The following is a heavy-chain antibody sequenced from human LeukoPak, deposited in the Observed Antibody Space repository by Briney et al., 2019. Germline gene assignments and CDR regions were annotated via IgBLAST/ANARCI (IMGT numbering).Heavy chain of an antibody. CDR3: ARVDTAMGSSWYGMDV. V-gene: IGHV3-48*04. Sequence: GGSLRLSCAASGFTFSSYSMTWVRQTPGKGLQWVSYISSGSSTVYYADSVRGRFTISRDNAENSLYLQMNSLRAEDTAVYYCARVDTAMGSSWYGMDVWGQGTTVTVSS. D-gene: IGHD5-18*01. J-gene: IGHJ6*02. CDR1: GFTFSSYS. CDR2: ISSGSSTV.